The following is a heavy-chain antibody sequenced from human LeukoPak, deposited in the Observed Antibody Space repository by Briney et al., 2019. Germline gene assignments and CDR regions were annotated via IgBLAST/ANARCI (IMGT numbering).Heavy chain of an antibody. D-gene: IGHD1-26*01. V-gene: IGHV4-34*01. Sequence: SETLSLTCAVYGGSFSGYYWSWIRQPPGKGLEWIGEINHSGSTNYNPSLTSRVTISVDTSKNQFSLKLSSVTAADTAVYYCARGRLRYVKWVYSGSYGLESYYFDYWGQGTLVTVSS. CDR3: ARGRLRYVKWVYSGSYGLESYYFDY. CDR1: GGSFSGYY. J-gene: IGHJ4*02. CDR2: INHSGST.